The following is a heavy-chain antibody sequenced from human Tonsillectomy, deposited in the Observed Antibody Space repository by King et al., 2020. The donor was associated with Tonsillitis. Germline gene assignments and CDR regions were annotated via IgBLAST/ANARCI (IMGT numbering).Heavy chain of an antibody. Sequence: VQLQESGPGLVKPSQTLSLTCTVSGASINSGPYYWTWIRQPAGKGLEWLGRIYTSGSTSSNPSLTSRVTISLDTSKNQLSLRLSSVTAADTAVYYCAREEYGDDPYWGQGTLVTVSS. CDR1: GASINSGPYY. D-gene: IGHD4-17*01. J-gene: IGHJ4*02. V-gene: IGHV4-61*02. CDR2: IYTSGST. CDR3: AREEYGDDPY.